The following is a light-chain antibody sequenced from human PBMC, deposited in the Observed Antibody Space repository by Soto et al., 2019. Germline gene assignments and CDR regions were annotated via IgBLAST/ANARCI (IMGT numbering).Light chain of an antibody. CDR2: AAS. CDR3: QRHNSAPPVS. V-gene: IGKV1-27*01. J-gene: IGKJ3*01. Sequence: DIQMTQSPSSLSASVGDRVTITCRASQGISNYLAWYQQKPGKVPKLLIYAASTLRSGVPSRFSGSGSGTDFTLTISSLQPEDVATYYCQRHNSAPPVSFGPGTKVDLK. CDR1: QGISNY.